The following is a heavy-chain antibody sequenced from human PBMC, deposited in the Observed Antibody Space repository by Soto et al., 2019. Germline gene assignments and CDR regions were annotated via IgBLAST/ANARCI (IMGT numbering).Heavy chain of an antibody. V-gene: IGHV5-51*01. CDR3: AKGRGGIAGLDAFDI. J-gene: IGHJ3*02. Sequence: GESLKISCEGSGYSFPNYWVGWVRQMPGKGLEWMGIIYPADSDTRYSPSFQGQVTISVDKSISTAYLQWSSLKASDTALYYCAKGRGGIAGLDAFDIWGQGTMVTVSS. CDR1: GYSFPNYW. CDR2: IYPADSDT. D-gene: IGHD6-13*01.